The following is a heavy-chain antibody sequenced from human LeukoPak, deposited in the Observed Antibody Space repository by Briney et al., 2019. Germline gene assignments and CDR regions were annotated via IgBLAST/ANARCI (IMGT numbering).Heavy chain of an antibody. J-gene: IGHJ4*02. Sequence: ASVKVSCKASGYTFTSYGISWVPQAPGQGLEWMGWISAYNGNTNYAQKLQGRVAMTTDTSTSTAYMELRSLRSDDTAVYYCARDTARTTTAGGPDYWGQGTLVTVSS. V-gene: IGHV1-18*01. CDR2: ISAYNGNT. CDR3: ARDTARTTTAGGPDY. D-gene: IGHD6-13*01. CDR1: GYTFTSYG.